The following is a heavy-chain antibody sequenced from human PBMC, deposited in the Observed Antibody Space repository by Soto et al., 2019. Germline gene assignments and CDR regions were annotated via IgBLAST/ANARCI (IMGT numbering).Heavy chain of an antibody. CDR2: IYTSGST. CDR1: GGSISSYY. J-gene: IGHJ5*02. Sequence: QVQLQESGPGLVKPSETLSLTCTVSGGSISSYYWSWIRQPAGKGLEWIGRIYTSGSTNYNPALKSRVTMSVDTSKPQFALKLSSVTAADTAVYYCARVKTARYFDWTNWFAPWGQGSLVTVSS. CDR3: ARVKTARYFDWTNWFAP. D-gene: IGHD3-9*01. V-gene: IGHV4-4*07.